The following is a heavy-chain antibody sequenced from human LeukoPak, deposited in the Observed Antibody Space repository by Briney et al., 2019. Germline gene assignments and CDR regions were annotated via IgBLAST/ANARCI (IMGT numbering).Heavy chain of an antibody. Sequence: ASVNVSCKASGYTFTSYVISWVRQAPGQGLAWVGWINAYNGKTNYAQKLQGRVTMTTDTSTSTAYMELRSLRSGDTAVYYCARDQNPLTLYVWGSYRTMDVWGKGTTVTISS. D-gene: IGHD3-16*02. J-gene: IGHJ6*03. CDR2: INAYNGKT. V-gene: IGHV1-18*01. CDR1: GYTFTSYV. CDR3: ARDQNPLTLYVWGSYRTMDV.